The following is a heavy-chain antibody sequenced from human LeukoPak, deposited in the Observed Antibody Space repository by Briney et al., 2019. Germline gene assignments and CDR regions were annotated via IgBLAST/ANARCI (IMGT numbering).Heavy chain of an antibody. V-gene: IGHV4-34*01. CDR2: VYHSGTT. Sequence: PSETLSLTCTVYGGSFSDYFWGWIRRPPGKGLEWIGEVYHSGTTHYSPSLKSRVTISADPPKNQFFLRVNSVTAADTAVYYCARRHSHGRNFYYYGMDVWGEGTTVTVSS. CDR3: ARRHSHGRNFYYYGMDV. J-gene: IGHJ6*04. CDR1: GGSFSDYF. D-gene: IGHD5-18*01.